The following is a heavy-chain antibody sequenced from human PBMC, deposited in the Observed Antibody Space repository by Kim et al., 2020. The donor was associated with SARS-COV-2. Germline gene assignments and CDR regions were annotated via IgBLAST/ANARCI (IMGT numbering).Heavy chain of an antibody. Sequence: TYYADSVKGRFTISIDSSKNTLYLQMGSLGAEDMAVYYCARVGAMGAFDYWGQGALVTVSS. D-gene: IGHD3-16*01. CDR2: T. V-gene: IGHV3-64*02. J-gene: IGHJ4*02. CDR3: ARVGAMGAFDY.